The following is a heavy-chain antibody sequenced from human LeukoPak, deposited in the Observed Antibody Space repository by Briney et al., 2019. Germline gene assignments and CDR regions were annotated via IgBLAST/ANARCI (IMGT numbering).Heavy chain of an antibody. D-gene: IGHD2-2*01. J-gene: IGHJ4*02. V-gene: IGHV3-23*01. CDR3: AKDLRPSDY. CDR2: ISDSGGST. CDR1: GFTFSSYS. Sequence: GGSLRLSCAASGFTFSSYSMNWVRQAPGKGLEWVSAISDSGGSTFYTASVKGRFTISRDNSKNTLYLQMDSLRAEDTAVYYCAKDLRPSDYWGQGTLVTVSS.